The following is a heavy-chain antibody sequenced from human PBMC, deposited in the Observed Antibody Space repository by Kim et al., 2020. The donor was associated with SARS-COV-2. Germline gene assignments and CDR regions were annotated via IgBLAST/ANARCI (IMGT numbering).Heavy chain of an antibody. J-gene: IGHJ6*01. CDR3: ARRSLCCEYCAPIYYY. V-gene: IGHV3-11*01. CDR2: ISSSANST. Sequence: GGSLRLSCAASGFSFENYSMSWVRQAPGKGLEWVSGISSSANSTFYADSVKGRFTISKDIVKNTLYLDMTTLRAEDTAVYYCARRSLCCEYCAPIYYY. CDR1: GFSFENYS. D-gene: IGHD2-8*02.